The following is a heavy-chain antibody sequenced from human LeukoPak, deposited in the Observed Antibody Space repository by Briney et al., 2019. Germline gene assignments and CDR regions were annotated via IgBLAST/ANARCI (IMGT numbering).Heavy chain of an antibody. Sequence: PGGSLRLSCAASRFTFRRYSVTWVRQAPGKGLEWVANINQDGSEKNYVDSVKGRFTISRDNAKNSLNLQMNSLRAEDTAIYYCVRISTVSAGGYWGQGTLVTVSS. J-gene: IGHJ4*02. V-gene: IGHV3-7*01. CDR3: VRISTVSAGGY. CDR1: RFTFRRYS. D-gene: IGHD4-17*01. CDR2: INQDGSEK.